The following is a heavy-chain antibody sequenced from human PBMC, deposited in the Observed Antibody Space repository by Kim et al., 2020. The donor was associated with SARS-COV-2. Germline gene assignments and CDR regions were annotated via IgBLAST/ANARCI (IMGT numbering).Heavy chain of an antibody. V-gene: IGHV3-53*04. J-gene: IGHJ6*03. CDR1: GFTVSSNY. CDR2: IYSGGNT. CDR3: AGGRDGYNNYYMDV. Sequence: GGSLRLSCAASGFTVSSNYMTWVRQAPGKGLEWVSIIYSGGNTFYADSVKGRFTISRHNSKNTLYLQMDSLRAEDTAVYYCAGGRDGYNNYYMDVWGKGTTVTVSS.